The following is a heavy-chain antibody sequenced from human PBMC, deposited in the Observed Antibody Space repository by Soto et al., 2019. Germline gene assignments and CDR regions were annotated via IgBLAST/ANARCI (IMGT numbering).Heavy chain of an antibody. V-gene: IGHV1-18*01. CDR3: AGDEESSGYSGYDYYYYGMDV. Sequence: ASVKVSCKASGYTFTSYGISWVRQAPGQGLEWMGWISAYNGNTNYAQKLQGRVTMTTDTSTSTAYMELRSLRSDDTAVYYCAGDEESSGYSGYDYYYYGMDVWGQGTTVTVSS. J-gene: IGHJ6*02. CDR1: GYTFTSYG. D-gene: IGHD5-12*01. CDR2: ISAYNGNT.